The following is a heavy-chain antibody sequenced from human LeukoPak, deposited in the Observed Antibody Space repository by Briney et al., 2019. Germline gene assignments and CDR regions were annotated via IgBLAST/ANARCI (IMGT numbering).Heavy chain of an antibody. D-gene: IGHD6-19*01. V-gene: IGHV4-59*08. Sequence: SSETLSLTCTVSGGSISTYYWSWIRQPPGKGLEWIGYIYYSGSTNYNPSLKSRVIISVDTSKNQFSLKLSSVTAADTAIYYCARQVRTSGWFPYWGQEPWSPSPQ. CDR2: IYYSGST. CDR1: GGSISTYY. CDR3: ARQVRTSGWFPY. J-gene: IGHJ5*01.